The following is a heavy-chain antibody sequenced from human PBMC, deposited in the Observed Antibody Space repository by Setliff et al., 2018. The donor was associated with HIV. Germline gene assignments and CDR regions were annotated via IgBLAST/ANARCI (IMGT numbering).Heavy chain of an antibody. CDR1: GYSISSGYY. V-gene: IGHV4-38-2*02. D-gene: IGHD4-17*01. Sequence: SETLSLTCTVSGYSISSGYYWGWIRQPPGKGLEWIGSIYYSGSSYYNPSLKSRVTISVDTSKNQFSLKLSSVTAVDTAVYYCAKKGNGDYHFDYWGQGTLVTVS. CDR2: IYYSGSS. J-gene: IGHJ4*02. CDR3: AKKGNGDYHFDY.